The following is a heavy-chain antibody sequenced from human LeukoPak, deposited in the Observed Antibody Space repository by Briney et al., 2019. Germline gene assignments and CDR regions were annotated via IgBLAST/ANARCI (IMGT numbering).Heavy chain of an antibody. V-gene: IGHV4-59*12. CDR3: ARYYYYYMDV. CDR1: GGSISSYY. CDR2: IYDRGST. Sequence: SETLSLTCTVSGGSISSYYWSWLRRPPGKGLEWVGFIYDRGSTNYIPSLKSRFTISLDKSNNQFSLRMNSVAAADTAVYYCARYYYYYMDVWGKGVTVTVSS. J-gene: IGHJ6*03.